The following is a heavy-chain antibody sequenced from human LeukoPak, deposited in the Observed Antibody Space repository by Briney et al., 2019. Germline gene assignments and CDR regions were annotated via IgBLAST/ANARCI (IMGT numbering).Heavy chain of an antibody. Sequence: PGGSLRLSCAASGFTFSSYSMNWVRQAPGKGLEWVSSISSSSSYIYYADSVKGRITISRDNAKNSLYLQMTSLRAKDTAVYYCARELAIAAANDYWGQGTLVTVSS. CDR3: ARELAIAAANDY. J-gene: IGHJ4*02. V-gene: IGHV3-21*01. CDR2: ISSSSSYI. D-gene: IGHD6-13*01. CDR1: GFTFSSYS.